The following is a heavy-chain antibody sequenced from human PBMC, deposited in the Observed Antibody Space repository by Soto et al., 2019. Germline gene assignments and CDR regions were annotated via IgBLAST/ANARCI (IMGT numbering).Heavy chain of an antibody. CDR2: IYYSGST. V-gene: IGHV4-39*01. CDR1: GGSISSSSYY. CDR3: ARFEWELYGVDY. D-gene: IGHD1-26*01. Sequence: QLQLQESGPGLVKPSETLSLTCTVSGGSISSSSYYWGWIRQPPGKGLEWIGSIYYSGSTYYNPSLKSRVTISVDTSKNQSSLKLSSVTAADTAVYYCARFEWELYGVDYWGQGTLVTVSS. J-gene: IGHJ4*02.